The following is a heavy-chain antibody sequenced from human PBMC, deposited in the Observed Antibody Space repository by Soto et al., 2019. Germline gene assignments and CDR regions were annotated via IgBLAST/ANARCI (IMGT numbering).Heavy chain of an antibody. J-gene: IGHJ4*02. CDR2: INHSGST. D-gene: IGHD3-22*01. V-gene: IGHV4-34*01. Sequence: SETLSLTCAVYGGSFSGYYWSWIRQPPGKGLEWIGEINHSGSTNYNPSLKSRVTISVDTSKNQFSLKLSSVTAADTAVYYCARGRRRPHYYDSSGSTGRGDSSTFDYWGQGTLVTVSS. CDR3: ARGRRRPHYYDSSGSTGRGDSSTFDY. CDR1: GGSFSGYY.